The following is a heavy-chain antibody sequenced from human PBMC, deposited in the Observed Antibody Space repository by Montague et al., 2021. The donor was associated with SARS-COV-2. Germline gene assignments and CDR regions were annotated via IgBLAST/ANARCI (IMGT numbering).Heavy chain of an antibody. CDR3: ARTQTYSESGGNYDDYSAFDV. D-gene: IGHD3-22*01. CDR2: IDWDDDK. J-gene: IGHJ3*01. Sequence: PALVKPTQTLTLTCTVSGFSLTSGVSCVHWIRQPPGKALEWLALIDWDDDKYSSTSLKTRLTISKDTSRNQVVLTMTNMYPVDTATYFCARTQTYSESGGNYDDYSAFDVWGQGTVVTVSS. CDR1: GFSLTSGVSC. V-gene: IGHV2-70*01.